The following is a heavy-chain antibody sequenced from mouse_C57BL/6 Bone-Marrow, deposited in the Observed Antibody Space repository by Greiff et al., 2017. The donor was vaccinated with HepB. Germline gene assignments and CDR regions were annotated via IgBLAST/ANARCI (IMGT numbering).Heavy chain of an antibody. V-gene: IGHV14-4*01. CDR2: IDPENGDT. Sequence: EVQLQQSGAELVRPGASVKLSCTASGFNIKDDYMHWVKQRPEQGLEWIGWIDPENGDTEYASKFQGKATITADTSYNTAYLQLSSLTSEDTAVYYCTTDYGSSFYFDYWGQGTTLTVSS. CDR3: TTDYGSSFYFDY. D-gene: IGHD1-1*01. J-gene: IGHJ2*01. CDR1: GFNIKDDY.